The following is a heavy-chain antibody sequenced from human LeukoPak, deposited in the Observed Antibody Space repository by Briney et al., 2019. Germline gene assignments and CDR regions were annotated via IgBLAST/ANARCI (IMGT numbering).Heavy chain of an antibody. CDR3: ARGGGSSGFPDY. J-gene: IGHJ4*02. V-gene: IGHV1-2*02. CDR2: INPNSGGT. D-gene: IGHD6-19*01. Sequence: ASVKVSCKVSGYTFTGYYMHWVRQAPGQGLEWMGWINPNSGGTNYAQKFQGRITVTRDTSITTVYMELYSLRSDDTALYYCARGGGSSGFPDYWGQGALVTVSS. CDR1: GYTFTGYY.